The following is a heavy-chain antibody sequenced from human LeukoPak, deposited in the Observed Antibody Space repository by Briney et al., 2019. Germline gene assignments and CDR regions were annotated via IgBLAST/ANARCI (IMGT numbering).Heavy chain of an antibody. CDR3: AKDGASAGSGRKYYGMDV. J-gene: IGHJ6*02. Sequence: GGSLRLSCAASGFTFSSYAMHWVRQAPGKGLEWVAVISYDGSNKYYADSVKGRFTISRDNSKNTLYLQMNSLRAEDTAVYYCAKDGASAGSGRKYYGMDVWGQGTTVTVSS. V-gene: IGHV3-30-3*01. CDR1: GFTFSSYA. D-gene: IGHD3-10*01. CDR2: ISYDGSNK.